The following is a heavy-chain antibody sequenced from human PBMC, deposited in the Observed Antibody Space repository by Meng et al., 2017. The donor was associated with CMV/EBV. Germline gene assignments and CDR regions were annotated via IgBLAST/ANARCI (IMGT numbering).Heavy chain of an antibody. Sequence: RGSLRLSCAASGFTFSSYGMHWVRQAPGKGLEWVAFIRYDGSNKYYADSVKGRFTISRDNSKNTLYLQMNSLRAEDTAVYYCAKGPYCSSTSCYYYYYGMDVWGQGTTVTVSS. CDR1: GFTFSSYG. J-gene: IGHJ6*02. CDR3: AKGPYCSSTSCYYYYYGMDV. D-gene: IGHD2-2*01. CDR2: IRYDGSNK. V-gene: IGHV3-30*02.